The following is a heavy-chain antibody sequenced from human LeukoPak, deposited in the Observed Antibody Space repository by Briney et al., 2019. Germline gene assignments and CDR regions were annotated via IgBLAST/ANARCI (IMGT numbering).Heavy chain of an antibody. CDR1: GGSISSYY. Sequence: SETLSLTCTVSGGSISSYYWSWTRQPPGKGLEWIGYIYYSGSTNYNPSLTSRVTVSVDTSKNQFSLKLSSVTAADTAVYYCASGWLFFDYWGQGTLVTVSS. V-gene: IGHV4-59*01. D-gene: IGHD5-12*01. CDR3: ASGWLFFDY. J-gene: IGHJ4*02. CDR2: IYYSGST.